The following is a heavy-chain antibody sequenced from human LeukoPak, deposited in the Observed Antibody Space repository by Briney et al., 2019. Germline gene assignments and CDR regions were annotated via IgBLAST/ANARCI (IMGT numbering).Heavy chain of an antibody. V-gene: IGHV4-34*01. Sequence: PSETLSLTCAVYGGSFSGYYWSWIRQPPGKGLEWIGEINHSGSTNYNPSLKSRVTISVDTSKNQFSLKLSSVTAADTAVYYCARYTYDSSGLGYYYYYAMDVWGQGTTVTVSS. J-gene: IGHJ6*02. CDR1: GGSFSGYY. CDR3: ARYTYDSSGLGYYYYYAMDV. CDR2: INHSGST. D-gene: IGHD3-22*01.